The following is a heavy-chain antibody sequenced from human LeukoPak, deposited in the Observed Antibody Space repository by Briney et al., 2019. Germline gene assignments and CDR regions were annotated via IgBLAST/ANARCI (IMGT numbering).Heavy chain of an antibody. Sequence: ASVKVSCTASGYTFTSYYMHWVRQAPGQGLEWMGIINPSGGSTSYAQKFQGRVTMTRDTSTSTVYMELSSLRSEDTAVYYCARGDDSSGYYYLKWFDPWGQGTLVTVSS. CDR1: GYTFTSYY. CDR2: INPSGGST. J-gene: IGHJ5*02. V-gene: IGHV1-46*01. CDR3: ARGDDSSGYYYLKWFDP. D-gene: IGHD3-22*01.